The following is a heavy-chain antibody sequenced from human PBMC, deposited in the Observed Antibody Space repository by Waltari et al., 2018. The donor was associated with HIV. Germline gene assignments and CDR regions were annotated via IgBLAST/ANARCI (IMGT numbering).Heavy chain of an antibody. CDR3: ARAADCSSSSCPRAFDI. CDR2: TKSVGNST. CDR1: GFTFSSYW. V-gene: IGHV3-74*01. D-gene: IGHD2-2*01. Sequence: EVQLVESGGGLVQPGGSLRLSCAASGFTFSSYWMHWVRQAPGKGLVWVLRTKSVGNSTNYADSVKGRFTISRDNAKNTLYLQMSSLRAEDTAVYYCARAADCSSSSCPRAFDIWGQGTMVTVSS. J-gene: IGHJ3*02.